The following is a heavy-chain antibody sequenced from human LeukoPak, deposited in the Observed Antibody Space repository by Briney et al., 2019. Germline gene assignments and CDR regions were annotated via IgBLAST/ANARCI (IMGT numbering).Heavy chain of an antibody. J-gene: IGHJ6*02. D-gene: IGHD3-3*01. Sequence: GGSLRLSCAASGFTFSSYAMHWVRQAPGKGLEWVAVISYDGSNKYYADSVKGRFTISRDNSKNTLYLRMNSLRAEDTAVYYCARELRFLEWLPSPPYYYYGMDVWGQGTTVTVSS. V-gene: IGHV3-30-3*01. CDR2: ISYDGSNK. CDR3: ARELRFLEWLPSPPYYYYGMDV. CDR1: GFTFSSYA.